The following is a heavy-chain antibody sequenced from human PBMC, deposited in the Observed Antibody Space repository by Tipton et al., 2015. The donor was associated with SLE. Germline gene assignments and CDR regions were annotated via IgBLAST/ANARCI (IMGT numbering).Heavy chain of an antibody. V-gene: IGHV3-23*01. CDR1: GFTFSYYA. CDR2: ISGSADST. D-gene: IGHD6-13*01. CDR3: ARAAELGSSSWYYFDY. Sequence: GSLRLSCAASGFTFSYYAMNWVRQAPGKGLEWVSGISGSADSTNYADSVKGRFTISRDNSKSTLYLQMNSLRVEDTAVYYCARAAELGSSSWYYFDYWGQGALVIVSS. J-gene: IGHJ4*02.